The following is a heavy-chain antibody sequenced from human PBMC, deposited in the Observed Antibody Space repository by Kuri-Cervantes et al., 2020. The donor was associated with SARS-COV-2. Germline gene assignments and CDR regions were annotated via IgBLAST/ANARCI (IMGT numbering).Heavy chain of an antibody. V-gene: IGHV3-23*01. D-gene: IGHD6-19*01. Sequence: GGSLRPSFAASGFTLSSYAMSWVRQAPGKGLEWVSAISGSGGSTYYADSVKGRFTISRDNSKNTLYLQMNSLRAEDTAVYYCAKDLGYSSDGRDQHWGQGTLVTVSS. CDR1: GFTLSSYA. J-gene: IGHJ1*01. CDR3: AKDLGYSSDGRDQH. CDR2: ISGSGGST.